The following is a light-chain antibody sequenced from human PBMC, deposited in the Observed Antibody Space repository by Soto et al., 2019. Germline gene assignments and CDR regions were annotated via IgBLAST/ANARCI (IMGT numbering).Light chain of an antibody. Sequence: QAVVTQPPSVSGTPGQTVTISCSGSSSNIGSNYVYCYQQLPATAAKLLIYRNNQRPSAVPDRFSCSTSGTSAALVISGLGSEDEDDYYCAAWDDSLSGVVFGGGTKLTVL. V-gene: IGLV1-47*01. J-gene: IGLJ2*01. CDR3: AAWDDSLSGVV. CDR2: RNN. CDR1: SSNIGSNY.